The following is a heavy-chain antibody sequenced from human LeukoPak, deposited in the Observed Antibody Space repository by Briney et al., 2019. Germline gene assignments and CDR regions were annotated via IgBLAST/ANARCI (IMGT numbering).Heavy chain of an antibody. Sequence: SETLSLTCGVYGGSFSDYYWSWIRQPPGKGPEWIGEINHSGSTNYNPSLKSRVTISVDTSKNQFSLKVNSVTAADTAVYYCARRGYTYGWGWFDPWGQGTLVTVSS. V-gene: IGHV4-34*01. CDR1: GGSFSDYY. D-gene: IGHD5-18*01. CDR2: INHSGST. CDR3: ARRGYTYGWGWFDP. J-gene: IGHJ5*02.